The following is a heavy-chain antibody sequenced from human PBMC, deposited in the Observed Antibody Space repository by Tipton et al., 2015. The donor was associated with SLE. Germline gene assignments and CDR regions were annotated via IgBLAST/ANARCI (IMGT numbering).Heavy chain of an antibody. CDR3: ARGGIAYYGMDV. J-gene: IGHJ6*02. CDR1: GGSINNNDFY. V-gene: IGHV4-39*01. Sequence: TLSLTCTVSGGSINNNDFYWGWIRQPPGKGLEWIGSIYYSGSTYYNPSLKSRVTISVDTSKNQFSLKLSSVTAADTAVYYCARGGIAYYGMDVWGQGTTVTVSS. CDR2: IYYSGST. D-gene: IGHD1-14*01.